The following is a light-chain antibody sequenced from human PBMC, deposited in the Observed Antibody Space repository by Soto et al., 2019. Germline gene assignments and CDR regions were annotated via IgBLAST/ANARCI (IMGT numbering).Light chain of an antibody. Sequence: LTQPRSVSGSPGQSVTISCTGTSSDVGGYNYVSWYQQHPGKAPKLMIYDVSKRPSGVPDRFSGSKSGNTASLTISGLQAEDEADYYCCSYAGSYTFDYVFGTGTKVTVL. CDR3: CSYAGSYTFDYV. J-gene: IGLJ1*01. CDR1: SSDVGGYNY. V-gene: IGLV2-11*01. CDR2: DVS.